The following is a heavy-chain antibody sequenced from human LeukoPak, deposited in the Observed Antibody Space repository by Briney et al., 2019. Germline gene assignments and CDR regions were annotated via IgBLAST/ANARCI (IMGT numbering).Heavy chain of an antibody. V-gene: IGHV1-2*02. CDR1: GYTFTGYY. Sequence: ASVKVSCKASGYTFTGYYVHWVRQAPGQGLEWMGWINPNSGGTNYAQKFQGRVTMTRDTSISTAYMELSRLRSDDTAVYYCARKDRITMVRGVNFDAFDIWGQGTMVTVSS. J-gene: IGHJ3*02. CDR3: ARKDRITMVRGVNFDAFDI. CDR2: INPNSGGT. D-gene: IGHD3-10*01.